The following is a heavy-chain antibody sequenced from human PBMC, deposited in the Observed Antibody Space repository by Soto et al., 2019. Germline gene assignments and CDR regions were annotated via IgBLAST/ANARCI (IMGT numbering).Heavy chain of an antibody. D-gene: IGHD6-13*01. CDR2: IYYSGST. Sequence: QLQLQESGPGLVKPSETLSLTCTVSGGSISSSSYYWGWIRQPPGKGLEWIGSIYYSGSTYYNPSLKSRVTISVYTYKDQFSRKGSCVAAADTAVYYGAGHAREIAAAGTGRLDYWGQGTLVTVSS. J-gene: IGHJ4*02. CDR1: GGSISSSSYY. V-gene: IGHV4-39*01. CDR3: AGHAREIAAAGTGRLDY.